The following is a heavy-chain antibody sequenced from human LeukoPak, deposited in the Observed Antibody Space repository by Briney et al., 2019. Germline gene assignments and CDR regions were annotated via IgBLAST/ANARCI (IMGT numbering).Heavy chain of an antibody. D-gene: IGHD2-21*02. CDR1: GGSISSGGYS. CDR3: ARVVTANWFDP. Sequence: SETLSLTCAVSGGSISSGGYSWSWIRQPPGKGLGWIGYIYHSGSTYYNPSLKSRVTISVDRSKNQFSLKLSSVTAADTAVYYCARVVTANWFDPWGQGTLVTVSS. V-gene: IGHV4-30-2*01. CDR2: IYHSGST. J-gene: IGHJ5*02.